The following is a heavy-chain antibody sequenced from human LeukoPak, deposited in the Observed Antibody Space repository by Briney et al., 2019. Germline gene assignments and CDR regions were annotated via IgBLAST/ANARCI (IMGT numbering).Heavy chain of an antibody. D-gene: IGHD2-15*01. V-gene: IGHV4-59*12. CDR3: ARARCSGGSCYGSYYYYGMDV. Sequence: SETLSLTCTVSGGSISSYYWSWIRQPPGKGLEWIGYIYHSGSTYYNPSLKSRVTISVDTSKNQFSLKLSSVTAAGTAVYYCARARCSGGSCYGSYYYYGMDVWGQGTTVTVSS. CDR1: GGSISSYY. CDR2: IYHSGST. J-gene: IGHJ6*02.